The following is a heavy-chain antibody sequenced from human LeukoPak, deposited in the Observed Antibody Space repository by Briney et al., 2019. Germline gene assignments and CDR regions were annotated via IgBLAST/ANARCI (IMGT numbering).Heavy chain of an antibody. J-gene: IGHJ6*04. CDR1: GFTFSSYG. CDR3: ARDFRGLWRDYYYGMDV. CDR2: IWYDGSNK. D-gene: IGHD4/OR15-4a*01. V-gene: IGHV3-33*01. Sequence: PGRSLRLSCAASGFTFSSYGMHWVRQAPGKGLEWVAVIWYDGSNKYYADSVKGRFTISRDNSKNTLYLQMNSLRAEDTAVYYCARDFRGLWRDYYYGMDVWGKGTTVTVSS.